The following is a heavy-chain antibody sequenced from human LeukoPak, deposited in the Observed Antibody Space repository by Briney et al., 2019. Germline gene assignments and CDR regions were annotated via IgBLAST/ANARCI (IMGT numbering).Heavy chain of an antibody. CDR2: ISAYNGNT. CDR3: ARAPGSYSSSWYPEWYFDC. D-gene: IGHD6-13*01. V-gene: IGHV1-18*01. CDR1: GSTFTSYA. Sequence: GASVKVSCKVSGSTFTSYAISWVRQAPGQGLEWMGWISAYNGNTNYAQKLQGRVTMTTDTSTSTAYMELRSLRSDDTAVYYCARAPGSYSSSWYPEWYFDCWGQGTLVTVSS. J-gene: IGHJ4*02.